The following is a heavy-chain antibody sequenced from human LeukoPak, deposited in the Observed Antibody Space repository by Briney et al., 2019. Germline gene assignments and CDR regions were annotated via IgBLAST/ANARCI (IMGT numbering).Heavy chain of an antibody. CDR2: ILYDGSRK. V-gene: IGHV3-30*03. Sequence: GGSLRLSCAASGFTFTNYAMHWVRQAPGKGLEWVANILYDGSRKNYADSVKGRFPVYRDNSNYSLYLQMNSLRIEDTAVYYCARDKEDYDILTGPVDYWGQGTLVTVSS. D-gene: IGHD3-9*01. CDR3: ARDKEDYDILTGPVDY. CDR1: GFTFTNYA. J-gene: IGHJ4*02.